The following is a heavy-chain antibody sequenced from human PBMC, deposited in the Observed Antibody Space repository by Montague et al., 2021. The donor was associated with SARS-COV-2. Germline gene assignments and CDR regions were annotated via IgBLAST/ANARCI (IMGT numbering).Heavy chain of an antibody. CDR3: ARGSAWMGNAFDI. CDR2: IYYSGST. Sequence: SETLSLTCTVSGGSISSYYWSWIRQPPGKGLEWIGYIYYSGSTNYNPSLKSRVTISVDTSKNQFSLELSSVTAADTAVYYCARGSAWMGNAFDIWGQGTMVTISS. J-gene: IGHJ3*02. CDR1: GGSISSYY. V-gene: IGHV4-59*01. D-gene: IGHD6-19*01.